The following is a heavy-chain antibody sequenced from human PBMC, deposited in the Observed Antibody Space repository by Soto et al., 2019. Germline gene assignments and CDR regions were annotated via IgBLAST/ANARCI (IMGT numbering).Heavy chain of an antibody. V-gene: IGHV1-2*04. CDR3: AGDLTELRNNWFDP. Sequence: ASVNVSCKASGYTFTGYYMHWVRQAPGQGLEWMVWINPNSGGTNYAQKFQGWVTITADKSTSTAYMEMISLRSEDTAVYYCAGDLTELRNNWFDPWGQGTLVNGSS. D-gene: IGHD1-26*01. J-gene: IGHJ5*02. CDR2: INPNSGGT. CDR1: GYTFTGYY.